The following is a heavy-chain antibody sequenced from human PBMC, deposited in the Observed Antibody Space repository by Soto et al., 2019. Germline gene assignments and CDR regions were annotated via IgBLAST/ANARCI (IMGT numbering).Heavy chain of an antibody. CDR1: GYSFTSYW. J-gene: IGHJ6*02. CDR3: ARHGRDCGGDCYSTYYYGMDV. V-gene: IGHV5-10-1*01. Sequence: GESLKISCKGSGYSFTSYWISWVRQMPGKGLEWMGRIDPSDSYTNYSPSFQGHVTISADKSISTAYLQWSSLKASDTAMYYCARHGRDCGGDCYSTYYYGMDVWGQGTTVT. D-gene: IGHD2-21*02. CDR2: IDPSDSYT.